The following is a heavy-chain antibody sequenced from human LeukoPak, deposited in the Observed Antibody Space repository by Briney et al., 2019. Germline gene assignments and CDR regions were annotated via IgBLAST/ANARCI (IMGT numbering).Heavy chain of an antibody. CDR1: GYTFTSYY. Sequence: ASVKVSCKASGYTFTSYYMHWVRQAPGQGLEWMGWINPNSGGTNYAQKFQGRVTMTRDTSISTAYMELSRLRSDDTAVYYCARDGGYGSGLRIFDYWGQGTLVTVSS. V-gene: IGHV1-2*02. D-gene: IGHD3-10*01. CDR2: INPNSGGT. CDR3: ARDGGYGSGLRIFDY. J-gene: IGHJ4*02.